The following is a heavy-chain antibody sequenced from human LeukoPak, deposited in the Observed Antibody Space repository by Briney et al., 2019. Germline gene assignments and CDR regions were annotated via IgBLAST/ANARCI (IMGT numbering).Heavy chain of an antibody. CDR2: INPSGGST. V-gene: IGHV1-46*01. CDR3: VRDGRVGGDFDH. Sequence: GASVKVSCKASGYTFTSYYMHWVRQAPGQGLEWMGIINPSGGSTSYAQKFQGRVTMTRDTSTSTATMELRSLRSDDTAVYYCVRDGRVGGDFDHWGQGTLVTVSS. CDR1: GYTFTSYY. J-gene: IGHJ4*02. D-gene: IGHD1-26*01.